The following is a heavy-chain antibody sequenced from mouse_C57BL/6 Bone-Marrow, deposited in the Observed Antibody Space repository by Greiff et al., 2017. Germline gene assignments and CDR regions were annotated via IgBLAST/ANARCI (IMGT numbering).Heavy chain of an antibody. Sequence: EVQLQQSGTVLARPGASVKMSCKTSGYTFTSYWMHWVKQRPGQGLEWIGAIYPGNSDTSYNQTVKGKAKLTAVTSASTAYMELSSLTNEDSAVYCCTNYGSTYYAMDYWGQGTSVTVSS. J-gene: IGHJ4*01. CDR2: IYPGNSDT. CDR1: GYTFTSYW. V-gene: IGHV1-5*01. D-gene: IGHD1-1*01. CDR3: TNYGSTYYAMDY.